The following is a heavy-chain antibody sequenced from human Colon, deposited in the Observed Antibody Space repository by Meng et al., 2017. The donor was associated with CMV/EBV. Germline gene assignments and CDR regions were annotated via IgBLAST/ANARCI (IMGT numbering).Heavy chain of an antibody. CDR1: GFTFNDYS. V-gene: IGHV3-11*01. D-gene: IGHD6-13*01. CDR3: VRTPAAATGWFDP. J-gene: IGHJ5*02. Sequence: GGSLRLSCAASGFTFNDYSMSWIRQAPGKGLEWISYISSSGRTIYYADSVRGRFTISRDNARNSLFLQMNTLSADDTAVYYCVRTPAAATGWFDPWGQGTLVTVSS. CDR2: ISSSGRTI.